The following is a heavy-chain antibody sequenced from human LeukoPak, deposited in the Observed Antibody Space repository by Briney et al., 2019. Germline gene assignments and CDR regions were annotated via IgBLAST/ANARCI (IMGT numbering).Heavy chain of an antibody. CDR1: GFTFSNYW. V-gene: IGHV3-74*01. Sequence: GGSLRLSCAASGFTFSNYWMHWVRQAPGKGLVWVSRINNDGTGTSYADSVKGRFTISRDNAKNTLYLQMNSLRVEDTAVYYCARGLRGPGYWGQGTLVTVSS. D-gene: IGHD3-10*01. J-gene: IGHJ4*02. CDR2: INNDGTGT. CDR3: ARGLRGPGY.